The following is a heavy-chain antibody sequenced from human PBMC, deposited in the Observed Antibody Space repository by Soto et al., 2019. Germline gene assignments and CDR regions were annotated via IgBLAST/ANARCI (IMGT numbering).Heavy chain of an antibody. Sequence: SETLSLTCTVSGGSISSSSNHWGWIRQPQGKGLEWIGSIYYSGSTYYNPSLKSRVTISVDTSKNQFSLKLSSVTAAHTPVYYCARHMSTNPPSFDYWGQGTLLTVSS. D-gene: IGHD3-16*01. CDR3: ARHMSTNPPSFDY. J-gene: IGHJ4*02. CDR1: GGSISSSSNH. CDR2: IYYSGST. V-gene: IGHV4-39*01.